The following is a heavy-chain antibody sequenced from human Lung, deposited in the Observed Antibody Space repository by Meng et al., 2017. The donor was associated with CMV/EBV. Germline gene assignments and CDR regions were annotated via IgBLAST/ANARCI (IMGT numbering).Heavy chain of an antibody. J-gene: IGHJ5*02. Sequence: SXTXSLXCTVSGSSISSGYYWGWIRQPPGKGLEWIGSIYHSGSTYYNPSLKSRVTISVDTSKNQFSLKVSSVTAADTAVYHCARSSSTVFWLDPWGQGTLVTVSS. CDR2: IYHSGST. V-gene: IGHV4-38-2*02. CDR1: GSSISSGYY. D-gene: IGHD4-11*01. CDR3: ARSSSTVFWLDP.